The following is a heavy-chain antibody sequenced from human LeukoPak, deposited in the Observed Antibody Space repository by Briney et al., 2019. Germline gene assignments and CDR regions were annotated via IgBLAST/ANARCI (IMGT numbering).Heavy chain of an antibody. V-gene: IGHV3-21*01. CDR2: ISSSSYI. CDR1: GFTFSSYS. D-gene: IGHD2-15*01. CDR3: ARDTVVAATQPYYFDY. Sequence: PGGSLSLSCAASGFTFSSYSMNWVRQAPGKGLEWVSSISSSSYIYYADSVKGRFTISRDNAKNSLYLQMNSLRAEDTAVYYCARDTVVAATQPYYFDYWGQGTLVTVSS. J-gene: IGHJ4*02.